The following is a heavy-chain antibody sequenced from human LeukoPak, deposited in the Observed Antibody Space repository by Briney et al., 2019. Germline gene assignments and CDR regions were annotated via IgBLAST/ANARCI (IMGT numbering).Heavy chain of an antibody. CDR3: ARGFVEWLFDDGFDV. J-gene: IGHJ3*01. CDR2: ISSGSTTI. D-gene: IGHD3-3*01. Sequence: PGGSLRLSCAASGFTFSSYSMNWVRQAPGKGLEWVSHISSGSTTIYYADSVKGRFTISRDNANNSLSLQMNSLRVEDTAVYYCARGFVEWLFDDGFDVWGQGTMVTVSS. CDR1: GFTFSSYS. V-gene: IGHV3-48*01.